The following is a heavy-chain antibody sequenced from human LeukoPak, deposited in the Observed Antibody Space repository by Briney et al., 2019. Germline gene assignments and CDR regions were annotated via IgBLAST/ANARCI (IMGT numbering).Heavy chain of an antibody. CDR2: INHSGST. CDR1: GGSFSGYY. Sequence: PSETLSLTCAVYGGSFSGYYWSWIRQPPGKGLEWIGEINHSGSTNYNPSLKSRVTISVDTSKNQFSLKLSSVTAADTAVYYCARGGLSKAGIVVEVAARGYFDYWGQGTLVTVSS. D-gene: IGHD2-15*01. CDR3: ARGGLSKAGIVVEVAARGYFDY. V-gene: IGHV4-34*01. J-gene: IGHJ4*02.